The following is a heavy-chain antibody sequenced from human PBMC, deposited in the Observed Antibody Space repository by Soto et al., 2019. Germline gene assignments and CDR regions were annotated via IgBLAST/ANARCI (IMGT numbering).Heavy chain of an antibody. J-gene: IGHJ4*02. CDR1: GFTFNNFA. Sequence: EVQLLESGGALAQPGGSLTVSCAASGFTFNNFAMSWVRQAAGRGLEWVSSIRTSGDNTHYAGSVRGRFTISRDNFKNTLYLQMDSLRADDTAVYYCARVLSGNNFGGFYYWGQGIRVTVSS. CDR3: ARVLSGNNFGGFYY. CDR2: IRTSGDNT. D-gene: IGHD3-16*01. V-gene: IGHV3-23*01.